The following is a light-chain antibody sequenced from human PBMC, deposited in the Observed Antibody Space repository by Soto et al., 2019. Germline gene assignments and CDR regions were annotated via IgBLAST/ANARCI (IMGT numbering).Light chain of an antibody. CDR1: SGHSSYA. J-gene: IGLJ3*02. V-gene: IGLV4-69*01. Sequence: QLVLTQSPSASASLGASVKLTCTLSSGHSSYAIAWHQQQPEKGPRYLMKLNSDGSHSKGDGIPDRFSGSISGAERYLTISSLQSEDEADYYCQTWDTGIQVFGGGTKLTVL. CDR3: QTWDTGIQV. CDR2: LNSDGSH.